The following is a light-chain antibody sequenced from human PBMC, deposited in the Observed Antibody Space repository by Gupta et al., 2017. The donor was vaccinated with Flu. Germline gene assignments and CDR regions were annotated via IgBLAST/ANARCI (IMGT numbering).Light chain of an antibody. CDR1: SGDVGGYKY. V-gene: IGLV2-8*01. Sequence: QSVTIASTRSSGDVGGYKYVSWYQQNPGQAPIFIIYEVSERPSGVPERFSGSKTENTATLTVAGLQARDEADYYCGSFEGSSEVFGTGTTVTVL. CDR3: GSFEGSSEV. CDR2: EVS. J-gene: IGLJ1*01.